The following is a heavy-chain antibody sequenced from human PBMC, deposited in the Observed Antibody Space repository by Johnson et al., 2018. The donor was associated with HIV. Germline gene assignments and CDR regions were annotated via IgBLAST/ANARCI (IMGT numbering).Heavy chain of an antibody. Sequence: VQLVESGGGVVQPGRSLRLSCAASGFTFSGYNMHWVRQAPGKGLEWVAVISYDGSDKYYADSVKGRFTISRDNSKSTLDLQMNSLRTEDTAVYYCAKDASATIVGVISGDAFDIWGQGTTVTVSS. CDR1: GFTFSGYN. CDR3: AKDASATIVGVISGDAFDI. V-gene: IGHV3-30-3*01. D-gene: IGHD3-3*01. J-gene: IGHJ3*02. CDR2: ISYDGSDK.